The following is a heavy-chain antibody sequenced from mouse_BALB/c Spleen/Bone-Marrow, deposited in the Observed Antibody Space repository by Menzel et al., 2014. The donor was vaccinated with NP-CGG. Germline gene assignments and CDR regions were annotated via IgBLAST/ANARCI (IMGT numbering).Heavy chain of an antibody. D-gene: IGHD2-2*01. V-gene: IGHV1S81*02. J-gene: IGHJ1*01. CDR3: ARYNAYDWYFDV. CDR2: INPSNGRS. CDR1: GYTFTSYW. Sequence: VQLQQSGAELVTPGASVKLSCKASGYTFTSYWMHWVKQRPGQGLEWIGEINPSNGRSNYSEKFKSKATLTVDKSSSTTYMQLSSLTSEDSAVYSCARYNAYDWYFDVWGAGTTVTVYS.